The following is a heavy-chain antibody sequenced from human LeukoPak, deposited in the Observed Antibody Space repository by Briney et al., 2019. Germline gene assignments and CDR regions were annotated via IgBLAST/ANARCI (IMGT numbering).Heavy chain of an antibody. V-gene: IGHV4-4*07. D-gene: IGHD3-10*01. CDR1: GGSISSYY. Sequence: PSETLSLTCTVSGGSISSYYWSWIRQPAGKGLEWIGRIYTSGSTNYNPSLKSRVTMSVDTSKNQFSLKLSSVTAADTAVYYCARDVLLWFGELLNQNYNWFDPWGQGTLVTVSS. J-gene: IGHJ5*02. CDR3: ARDVLLWFGELLNQNYNWFDP. CDR2: IYTSGST.